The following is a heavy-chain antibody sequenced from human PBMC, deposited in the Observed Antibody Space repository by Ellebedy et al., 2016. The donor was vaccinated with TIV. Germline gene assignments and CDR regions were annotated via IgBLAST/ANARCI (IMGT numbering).Heavy chain of an antibody. D-gene: IGHD6-19*01. CDR3: ARDRGVAVAGTRYYGMDV. J-gene: IGHJ6*02. CDR2: IYSGGST. V-gene: IGHV3-66*01. Sequence: GESLKISCAASGFTVSSNYMSWVRQAPGKGLEWVSVIYSGGSTYYADSVKGRFTISRDNSKNTLYLQMNSLRAEDTAVYYCARDRGVAVAGTRYYGMDVWGQGTTVTVSS. CDR1: GFTVSSNY.